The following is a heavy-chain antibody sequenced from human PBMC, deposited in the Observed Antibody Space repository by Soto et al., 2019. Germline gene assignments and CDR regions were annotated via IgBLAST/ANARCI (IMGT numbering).Heavy chain of an antibody. Sequence: QVQLVQSGADVKKPGASVKVSCKASGYTFTXYGISWVRQAPGQGLEWMGWISAYNGNTNYAQKLQGRLTMTTDTSTSTAYMELRSLRSDDTAVYYCSRDDYYFWSGYHVPPPIDYWGQGTLVTVSS. CDR1: GYTFTXYG. V-gene: IGHV1-18*01. D-gene: IGHD3-3*01. CDR3: SRDDYYFWSGYHVPPPIDY. J-gene: IGHJ4*02. CDR2: ISAYNGNT.